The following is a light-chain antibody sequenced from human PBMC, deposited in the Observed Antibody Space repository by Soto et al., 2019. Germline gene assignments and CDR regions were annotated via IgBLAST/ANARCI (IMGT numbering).Light chain of an antibody. V-gene: IGLV2-14*01. Sequence: QSALTQPASVSGSPGQSITISCTGSSNDVGGYNFVSWYQQHPGKAPKLLIYEVTNRPSGISDRFSASRSGNTASLTISGLQPEDEAGYYCASYISTNSLIFGGGTKLTVL. CDR1: SNDVGGYNF. CDR2: EVT. J-gene: IGLJ2*01. CDR3: ASYISTNSLI.